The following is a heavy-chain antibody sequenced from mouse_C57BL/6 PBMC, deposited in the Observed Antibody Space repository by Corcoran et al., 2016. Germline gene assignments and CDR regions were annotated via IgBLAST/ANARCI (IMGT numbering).Heavy chain of an antibody. D-gene: IGHD1-1*01. V-gene: IGHV1-80*01. J-gene: IGHJ4*01. CDR2: IYPGDGDT. Sequence: QVQLQQSGAELVKPGASVKISCKASGYAFSSYWMNWVTQRPGKGLEWIGQIYPGDGDTNYNGKFKGKATLTADKSSSTAYMQLSSLTSEDSAVYFCARPYGSSWNYAMDYWGQGTSVTVSS. CDR3: ARPYGSSWNYAMDY. CDR1: GYAFSSYW.